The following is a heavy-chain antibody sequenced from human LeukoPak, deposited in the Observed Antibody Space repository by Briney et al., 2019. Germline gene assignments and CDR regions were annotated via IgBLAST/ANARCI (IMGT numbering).Heavy chain of an antibody. CDR1: GASMDGYF. J-gene: IGHJ5*02. CDR3: ARAGGSGWYGKLDP. V-gene: IGHV4-4*09. Sequence: SETLSLTCTVSGASMDGYFWSWIRQPPGEGLEWIGFIYSGGDTNYSPSLRSRLTIAVDTSKSQFSLKLYSVTAADTAVYYCARAGGSGWYGKLDPWGQGTLVTVSS. D-gene: IGHD6-19*01. CDR2: IYSGGDT.